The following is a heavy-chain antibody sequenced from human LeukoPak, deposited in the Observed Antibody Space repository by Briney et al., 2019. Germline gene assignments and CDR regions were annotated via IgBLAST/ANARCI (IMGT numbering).Heavy chain of an antibody. V-gene: IGHV4-39*07. CDR2: IYYSGST. CDR3: ASIGVAKGY. J-gene: IGHJ4*02. Sequence: PSETLSLTCTVSGGSISSSSYYWGWIRQPPGKGLEWIGSIYYSGSTYYNPSLKSRVTISVDTSKNQFSLKLSSVTAADTAVYYCASIGVAKGYWGQGTLVTVSS. D-gene: IGHD6-19*01. CDR1: GGSISSSSYY.